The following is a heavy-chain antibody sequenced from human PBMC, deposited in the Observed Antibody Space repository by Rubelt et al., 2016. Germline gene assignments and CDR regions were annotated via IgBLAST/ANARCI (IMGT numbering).Heavy chain of an antibody. CDR3: AKGGNVVVTARLYYFDY. Sequence: QVKLVASGGGVVQPGRSLRLSCAASGFTFSSYAMHWVRQAPGKGLEGVAVISYAERNQYYADSVKGRLTISRDNSKNTLYLQMNSLRAEDTAVYYCAKGGNVVVTARLYYFDYWGQGTLVTVSS. V-gene: IGHV3-30*04. J-gene: IGHJ4*02. CDR1: GFTFSSYA. D-gene: IGHD2-21*02. CDR2: ISYAERNQ.